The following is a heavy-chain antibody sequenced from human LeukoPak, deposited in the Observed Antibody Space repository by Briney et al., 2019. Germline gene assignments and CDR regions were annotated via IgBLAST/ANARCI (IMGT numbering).Heavy chain of an antibody. CDR2: INTDGSST. CDR3: ARDPEMVYYFDY. CDR1: GFTFSSYW. D-gene: IGHD2-8*01. V-gene: IGHV3-74*01. Sequence: PGGSLRLSCAASGFTFSSYWMHWVRQAPGKGLVWVSRINTDGSSTSYADSVKGRFTISRDNAKNTLYLQMNSLRAEDTAVYYCARDPEMVYYFDYWGQGTLVTVSS. J-gene: IGHJ4*02.